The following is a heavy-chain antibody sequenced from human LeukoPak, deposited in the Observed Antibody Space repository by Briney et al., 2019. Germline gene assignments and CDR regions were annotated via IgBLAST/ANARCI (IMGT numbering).Heavy chain of an antibody. CDR3: AKSNGYGLVDI. CDR2: INPSGGTT. Sequence: ASVKVSCKASGYIFTYYYMHWVRQAPGQGLEWMGIINPSGGTTNYAQKFQGRVTMTRDTSRNQFSLKLNSVTAADTAVYYCAKSNGYGLVDIWGQGTMVTVSS. V-gene: IGHV1-46*01. D-gene: IGHD3-10*01. J-gene: IGHJ3*02. CDR1: GYIFTYYY.